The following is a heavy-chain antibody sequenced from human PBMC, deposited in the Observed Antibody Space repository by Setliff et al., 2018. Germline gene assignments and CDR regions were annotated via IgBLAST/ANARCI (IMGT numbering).Heavy chain of an antibody. D-gene: IGHD4-17*01. CDR3: ARQIDYGDFQYFDY. V-gene: IGHV4-61*02. CDR1: GGSISSGTYS. Sequence: SETLSLTCTVSGGSISSGTYSWTWIRQPAGEGPEWIGRTYISGLGWIGRTYISGNTDYNPSLKSRVSISVDRSKNQFSLKLNSVTAAVTAVYYCARQIDYGDFQYFDYWGQGTLVTVSS. CDR2: GRTYISGLGWIGRTYISGNT. J-gene: IGHJ4*02.